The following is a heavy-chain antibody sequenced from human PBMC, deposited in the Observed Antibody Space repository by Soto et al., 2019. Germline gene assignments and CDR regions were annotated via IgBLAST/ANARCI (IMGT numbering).Heavy chain of an antibody. CDR3: AKDSWFGEFYYYYYGMDV. CDR1: GFTFSSYA. V-gene: IGHV3-23*01. Sequence: GGSLRLSCAASGFTFSSYAMSWVRQAPGKGLEWVSAISGSGGSTYYADSVKGRFTISRDNSKNTLYLQMKSLRAEDTAVYYCAKDSWFGEFYYYYYGMDVWGQGTTVTVSS. D-gene: IGHD3-10*01. CDR2: ISGSGGST. J-gene: IGHJ6*02.